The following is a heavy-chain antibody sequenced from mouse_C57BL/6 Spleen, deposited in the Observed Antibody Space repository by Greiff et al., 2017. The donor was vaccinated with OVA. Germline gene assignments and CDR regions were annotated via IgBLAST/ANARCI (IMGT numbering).Heavy chain of an antibody. CDR3: ARHETTVVADFDY. CDR2: ISGGGGNT. D-gene: IGHD1-1*01. CDR1: GFTFSSYT. J-gene: IGHJ2*01. Sequence: EVKLEESGGGLVKPGGSLKLSCAASGFTFSSYTMSWVRQTPEKRLEWVATISGGGGNTYYPDSVKGRCTISRDNAKNTLYLQMSSLRSEDTALYYCARHETTVVADFDYWGQGTTLTVSS. V-gene: IGHV5-9*01.